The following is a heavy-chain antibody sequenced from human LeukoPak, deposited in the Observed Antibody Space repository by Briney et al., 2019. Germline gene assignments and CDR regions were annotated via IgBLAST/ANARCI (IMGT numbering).Heavy chain of an antibody. CDR1: GFTFSSYA. J-gene: IGHJ3*02. V-gene: IGHV3-23*01. Sequence: GGSLRLSCAASGFTFSSYAMSWVRQAPGKGLKWVSAISGSGGSTYYADSVKGRITISRDNSKNTLYLQMNSLRAEDTAIYYCARVNDDRSDYRPFDIWGQGTMVTVSS. CDR2: ISGSGGST. CDR3: ARVNDDRSDYRPFDI. D-gene: IGHD3-22*01.